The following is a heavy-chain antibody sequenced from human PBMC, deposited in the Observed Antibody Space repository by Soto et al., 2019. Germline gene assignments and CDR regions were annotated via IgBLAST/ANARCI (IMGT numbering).Heavy chain of an antibody. CDR1: GYTFTVHY. V-gene: IGHV1-2*02. CDR3: GRGRSGQIVVFY. J-gene: IGHJ4*02. Sequence: ASVKVSCKASGYTFTVHYIHWVRQAPEQGPEWMGEIGPESGATRYAEKFQGRVTMTLDTSITTVYMELKNLSPDDTAVYYCGRGRSGQIVVFYWGQGTPVTVSS. D-gene: IGHD1-26*01. CDR2: IGPESGAT.